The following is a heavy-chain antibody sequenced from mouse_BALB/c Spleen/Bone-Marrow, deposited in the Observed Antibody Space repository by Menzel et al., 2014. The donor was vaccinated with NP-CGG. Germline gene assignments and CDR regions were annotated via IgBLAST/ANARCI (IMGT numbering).Heavy chain of an antibody. CDR3: ARDY. Sequence: VQLQQSGPELAKPGASVKMSCKASGYTSTDTWIHWIKQRPGQGLEWIGYINPSTGYAEYNQNFKDKATLTVDKSSSTAYMQLSSLTSEDSAVYYCARDYWGQGTTLTVSS. V-gene: IGHV1-7*01. CDR2: INPSTGYA. J-gene: IGHJ2*01. CDR1: GYTSTDTW.